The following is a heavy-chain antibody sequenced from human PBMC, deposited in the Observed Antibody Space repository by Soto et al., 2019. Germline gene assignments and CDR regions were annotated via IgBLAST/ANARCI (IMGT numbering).Heavy chain of an antibody. CDR1: GGSIRSGDYY. J-gene: IGHJ6*02. V-gene: IGHV4-30-4*01. CDR2: IYYIGST. Sequence: TLRLPCTVSGGSIRSGDYYGSWIRQPPGKGLEGIGYIYYIGSTYYNPSLKRRVTISVDTSKNQFSLQLSTVTAAYTAVYYCATSDYYYYFCMDVWGQGTRVTVSS. CDR3: ATSDYYYYFCMDV.